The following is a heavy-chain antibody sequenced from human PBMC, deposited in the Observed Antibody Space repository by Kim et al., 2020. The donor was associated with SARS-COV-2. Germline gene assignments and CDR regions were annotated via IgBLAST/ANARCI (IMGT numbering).Heavy chain of an antibody. CDR2: ISYDGSNK. CDR1: GFTFSSYG. V-gene: IGHV3-30*18. Sequence: GGSLRLSCAASGFTFSSYGMHWVRQAPGKGLEWVAVISYDGSNKYYADSVKGRFTISRDNSKNTLYLQMNSLRAEDTAVYYCAKSTQMIGPSMDVWGQGTTVTVSS. J-gene: IGHJ6*02. CDR3: AKSTQMIGPSMDV. D-gene: IGHD3-22*01.